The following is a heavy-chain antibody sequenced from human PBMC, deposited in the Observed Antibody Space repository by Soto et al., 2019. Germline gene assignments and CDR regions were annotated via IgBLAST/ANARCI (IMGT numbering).Heavy chain of an antibody. CDR2: INAGNGNT. CDR1: GYTFTSYA. Sequence: ASVKVSCKASGYTFTSYAMHWVRQAPGQRLEWMGWINAGNGNTKYSQKFRGRVTITRDTSASTAYMELSSLRSEDTAVYYCATKARRRYSSGWSDAFDIWGQGTMVTVSS. V-gene: IGHV1-3*01. CDR3: ATKARRRYSSGWSDAFDI. D-gene: IGHD6-19*01. J-gene: IGHJ3*02.